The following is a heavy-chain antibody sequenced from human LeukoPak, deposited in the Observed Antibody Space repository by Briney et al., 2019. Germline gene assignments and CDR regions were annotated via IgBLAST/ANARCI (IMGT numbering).Heavy chain of an antibody. V-gene: IGHV3-30*18. CDR2: ISYDGSNK. CDR1: GFTFSSYG. Sequence: GGSLRLSCAASGFTFSSYGMHWVRQAPGKGLEWVAVISYDGSNKYYADSVKGRFTISRDNSKNTLYLQMNSLRAEDTAVYYCAKDTFASTYYCDSSGNDYWGQGTLVTVSS. J-gene: IGHJ4*02. CDR3: AKDTFASTYYCDSSGNDY. D-gene: IGHD3-22*01.